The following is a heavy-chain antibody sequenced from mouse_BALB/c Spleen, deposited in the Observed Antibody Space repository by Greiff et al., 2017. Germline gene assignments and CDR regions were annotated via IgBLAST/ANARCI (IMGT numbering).Heavy chain of an antibody. V-gene: IGHV5-6-5*01. CDR3: ARWITTNYAMDY. D-gene: IGHD2-4*01. CDR2: ISSGGST. Sequence: EVQLVESGGGLVKPGGSLKLSCAASGFTFSSYAMSWVRQTPEKRLEWVASISSGGSTYYPDSVKGRFTISRDNARNILYLQMSSLRSEDTAMYYCARWITTNYAMDYWGQGTSVTVSS. J-gene: IGHJ4*01. CDR1: GFTFSSYA.